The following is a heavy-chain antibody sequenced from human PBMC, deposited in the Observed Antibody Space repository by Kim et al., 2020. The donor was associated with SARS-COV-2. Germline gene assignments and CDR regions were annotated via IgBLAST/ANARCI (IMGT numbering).Heavy chain of an antibody. CDR3: AREGVSMVRGVIELFGMDV. J-gene: IGHJ6*02. CDR2: INPGNGNT. CDR1: GYSFTKYA. D-gene: IGHD3-10*01. Sequence: ASVKVSCKASGYSFTKYAIHWMRQAPGQRLEWMGWINPGNGNTKYSQKFQGRVTITMDTSASTAYMELSSLRSEDTAVYYCAREGVSMVRGVIELFGMDVWGQGTTVTVSS. V-gene: IGHV1-3*01.